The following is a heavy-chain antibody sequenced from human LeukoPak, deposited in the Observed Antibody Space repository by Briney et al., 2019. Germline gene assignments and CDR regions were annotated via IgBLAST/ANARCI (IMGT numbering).Heavy chain of an antibody. Sequence: SETLSLTCAVYGGSFSGYYWSWIRQPPGKGLEWIGEINHSGSTNYNPSLKSRVTISVDTSKNQFSLNLTSVTAADTAVYYCALELVVPAALERLNAFDIWGHGTMVTVSS. CDR3: ALELVVPAALERLNAFDI. CDR2: INHSGST. J-gene: IGHJ3*02. D-gene: IGHD2-2*01. V-gene: IGHV4-34*01. CDR1: GGSFSGYY.